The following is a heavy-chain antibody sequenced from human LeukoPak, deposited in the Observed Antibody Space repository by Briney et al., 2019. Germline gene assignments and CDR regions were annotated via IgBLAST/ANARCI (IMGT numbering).Heavy chain of an antibody. J-gene: IGHJ5*02. CDR3: ARDNSVGDNAWWFDP. Sequence: ASVKVSCKASGGTFSSYAISWVRQAPGQGLEWMGGIIPIFGTANYAQKLQGRVTMTTDTSTSTAYMELRSLRSDDTAVYYCARDNSVGDNAWWFDPWGQGTLVTVSS. CDR2: IIPIFGTA. V-gene: IGHV1-69*05. D-gene: IGHD1-26*01. CDR1: GGTFSSYA.